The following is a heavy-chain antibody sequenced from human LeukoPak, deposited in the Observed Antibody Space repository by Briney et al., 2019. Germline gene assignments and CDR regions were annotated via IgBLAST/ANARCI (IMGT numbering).Heavy chain of an antibody. D-gene: IGHD2-2*01. Sequence: GGSLRLSCAASGFTFSTYAVHWVRQAPGKGLEWVAIISYDGTDKYYADAVKGRFTISRDNSKNTLYLQMNSLRAEDTAVYYCARDASTSSYYYYMDVWGKGTTVAVPS. CDR3: ARDASTSSYYYYMDV. CDR2: ISYDGTDK. J-gene: IGHJ6*03. V-gene: IGHV3-30*01. CDR1: GFTFSTYA.